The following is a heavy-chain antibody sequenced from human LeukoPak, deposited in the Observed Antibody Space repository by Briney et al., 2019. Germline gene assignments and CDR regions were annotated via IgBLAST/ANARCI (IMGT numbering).Heavy chain of an antibody. V-gene: IGHV1-2*02. CDR1: GFTFTDYY. J-gene: IGHJ6*02. Sequence: GASVKVSCKASGFTFTDYYTHWVRQAPGQGLEWMGWINPNSGDTNYAQKFQGRVTMTRDTSINTAYMELSRLRSGDTAVYYCARADTSLVNFYYFGMDVWGQGTTVTVSS. D-gene: IGHD5-18*01. CDR3: ARADTSLVNFYYFGMDV. CDR2: INPNSGDT.